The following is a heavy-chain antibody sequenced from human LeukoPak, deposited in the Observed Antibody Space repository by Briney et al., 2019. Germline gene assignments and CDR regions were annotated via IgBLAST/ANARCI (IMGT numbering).Heavy chain of an antibody. CDR1: GFTFSDYY. V-gene: IGHV3-11*01. J-gene: IGHJ4*02. D-gene: IGHD4-17*01. Sequence: GGSLRLSCAASGFTFSDYYMSWIRQAPGKGLEWVSYISSGDTTIYYADSVKGRFTISRDNAKNSLYLQMNSLRAEDTAVYYCARRMMVDYGCADYWGQGTLVTVSS. CDR3: ARRMMVDYGCADY. CDR2: ISSGDTTI.